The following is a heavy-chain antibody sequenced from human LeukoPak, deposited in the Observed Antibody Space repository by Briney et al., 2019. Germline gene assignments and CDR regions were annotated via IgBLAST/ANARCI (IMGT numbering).Heavy chain of an antibody. V-gene: IGHV4-38-2*01. CDR3: ARYTANKSGFSFDY. CDR2: INHSGET. D-gene: IGHD2-2*02. J-gene: IGHJ4*02. Sequence: SETLSLTCAVSGYSISSGYYWSWIRQPPGKGLEWIATINHSGETYYNPSLKSRVTISVDTSKNQFSLKLSSVTAAGTAIYYCARYTANKSGFSFDYWGQGTLVTVSS. CDR1: GYSISSGYY.